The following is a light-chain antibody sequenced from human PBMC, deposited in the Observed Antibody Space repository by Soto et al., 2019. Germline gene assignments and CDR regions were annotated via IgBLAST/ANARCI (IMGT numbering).Light chain of an antibody. CDR1: SSDVGGYNY. V-gene: IGLV2-14*03. Sequence: QSVLPQPASVSGSPGQSIPISCTGTSSDVGGYNYVSWYQQHPGKVPRLMIYDVSNRPSGVSNRFSGSKSGNTASLTISGLQAEDEADYYCSSYTSSNTPIFGGGTKVTVL. CDR3: SSYTSSNTPI. J-gene: IGLJ2*01. CDR2: DVS.